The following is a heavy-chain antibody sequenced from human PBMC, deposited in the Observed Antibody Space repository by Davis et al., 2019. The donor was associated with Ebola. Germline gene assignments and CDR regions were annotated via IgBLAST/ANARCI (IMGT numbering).Heavy chain of an antibody. J-gene: IGHJ6*02. Sequence: SVKVSCKASGGTFSSYAISWVRQAPGQGLEWMGGIIPIFGTANYAQKFQGRVTITADESTSTAYMELSSLRSEDTAVYYCARAEYSSSSKSYYYYYYGMDVWGQGTTVTVSS. D-gene: IGHD6-6*01. CDR2: IIPIFGTA. CDR3: ARAEYSSSSKSYYYYYYGMDV. CDR1: GGTFSSYA. V-gene: IGHV1-69*13.